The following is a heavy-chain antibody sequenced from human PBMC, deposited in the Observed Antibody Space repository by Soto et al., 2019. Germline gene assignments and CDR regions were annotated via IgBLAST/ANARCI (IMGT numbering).Heavy chain of an antibody. CDR2: INGDGRTT. D-gene: IGHD3-22*01. J-gene: IGHJ3*02. CDR1: GFTFSTYW. CDR3: ARDRDYYDGSGHSTPGDAFDI. Sequence: PGGSLRLSCAASGFTFSTYWMHWVRQAPGRGLVWVSRINGDGRTTNYADSVKGRFTISRDNARNTLYLQMNSLRAEDTAVYFCARDRDYYDGSGHSTPGDAFDIWGQGTVVTVSS. V-gene: IGHV3-74*01.